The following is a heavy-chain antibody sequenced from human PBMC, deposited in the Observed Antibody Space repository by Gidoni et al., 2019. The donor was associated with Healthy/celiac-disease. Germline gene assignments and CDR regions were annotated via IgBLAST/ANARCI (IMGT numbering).Heavy chain of an antibody. CDR2: IWYDGSNK. CDR1: GFTFSSYG. J-gene: IGHJ5*02. Sequence: QVQLVESGGGVVQPGRSLRLSCAASGFTFSSYGMPWVRQAPGQGLEWVAVIWYDGSNKYYADSVKGRFTISRDNSKNTLYLQMNSLRAEDTAAYYCARDEGGDCTNGVCYTGWFDPWGQGTLVTVSS. CDR3: ARDEGGDCTNGVCYTGWFDP. D-gene: IGHD2-8*01. V-gene: IGHV3-33*01.